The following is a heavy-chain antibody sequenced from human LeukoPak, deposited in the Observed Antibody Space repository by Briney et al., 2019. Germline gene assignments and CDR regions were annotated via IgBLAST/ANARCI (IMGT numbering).Heavy chain of an antibody. CDR2: INHSGST. CDR3: ARVDDYGDRGWFDP. V-gene: IGHV4-34*01. J-gene: IGHJ5*02. Sequence: SETLSLTCAVYGGSFSGYYWSWIRQPPGKGLEWIGEINHSGSTNYNPSLKSRVTISVDTSKNQFSLKLSSVTAADTAVYYCARVDDYGDRGWFDPWGQGTLVTVSS. CDR1: GGSFSGYY. D-gene: IGHD4-17*01.